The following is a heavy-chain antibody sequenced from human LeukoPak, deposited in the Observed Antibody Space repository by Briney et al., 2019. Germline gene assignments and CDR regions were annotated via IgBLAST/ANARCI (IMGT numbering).Heavy chain of an antibody. V-gene: IGHV3-11*04. Sequence: GGSLRLSCAASGFTFSDNYMTWVRQAPGRGLEWLSYISGNGRDIQYADSVKGRFTISRDNAKNLLSLQMDSLRAEDTAVYYCARRAESSSWYYYYYYYMDVWGKGTTVTVSS. CDR1: GFTFSDNY. CDR3: ARRAESSSWYYYYYYYMDV. D-gene: IGHD6-13*01. J-gene: IGHJ6*03. CDR2: ISGNGRDI.